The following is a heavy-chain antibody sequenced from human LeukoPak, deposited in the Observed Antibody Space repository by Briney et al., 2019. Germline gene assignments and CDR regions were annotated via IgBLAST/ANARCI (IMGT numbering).Heavy chain of an antibody. V-gene: IGHV4-4*07. J-gene: IGHJ3*02. Sequence: PSETLSLTCTVSGGSISSYYWSWIRQPAGKGLEWIGRIYTSGSTNYNPSLKSRVTISVDTSKNQFSLKLSSVTAADTAVSYCARQHYDFWSGYLGAFDIWGQGTMVTVSS. CDR1: GGSISSYY. CDR3: ARQHYDFWSGYLGAFDI. D-gene: IGHD3-3*01. CDR2: IYTSGST.